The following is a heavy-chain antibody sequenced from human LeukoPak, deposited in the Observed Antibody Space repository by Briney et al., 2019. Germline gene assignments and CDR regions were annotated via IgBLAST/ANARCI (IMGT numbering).Heavy chain of an antibody. V-gene: IGHV3-20*04. CDR2: INWNGGST. Sequence: GGSLRLSCAASGFTFDDYGMSWVRQAPGKGLEWVSGINWNGGSTGYADSVKGRFTISRDNAKNSLYLQMNSLRAEDAALYYCARDHSGYYYDSWAYFDYWGQGTLVTVSS. J-gene: IGHJ4*02. D-gene: IGHD3-22*01. CDR3: ARDHSGYYYDSWAYFDY. CDR1: GFTFDDYG.